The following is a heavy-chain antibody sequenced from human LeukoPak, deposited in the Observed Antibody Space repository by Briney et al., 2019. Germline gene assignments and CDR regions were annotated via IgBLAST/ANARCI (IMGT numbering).Heavy chain of an antibody. V-gene: IGHV3-30*02. CDR1: GFTFSSYG. Sequence: PGGSLRLSCAASGFTFSSYGMHWVRQAPGKGLEWVAFIRYDGSNKYYADSVKGRFTISRDNSKNTLYLQMNSLRAEDTAVYYCATSPYSSGWYGGNDYWGQGTLVTVSS. D-gene: IGHD6-19*01. J-gene: IGHJ4*02. CDR3: ATSPYSSGWYGGNDY. CDR2: IRYDGSNK.